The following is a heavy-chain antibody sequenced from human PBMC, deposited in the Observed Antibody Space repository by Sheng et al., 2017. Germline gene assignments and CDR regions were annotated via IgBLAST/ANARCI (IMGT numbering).Heavy chain of an antibody. CDR1: GFSFRKYA. CDR2: ISGSGATT. V-gene: IGHV3-23*01. J-gene: IGHJ5*02. D-gene: IGHD6-19*01. CDR3: AKDAIEVAGGGWFDP. Sequence: EGLLLESGGGLVQPGGSLRLSCVASGFSFRKYAMSWVRQAPAKGLEWVSTISGSGATTYYADSVKGRFTISRDNSKNTLFLQMNGLRAEDTAIFYCAKDAIEVAGGGWFDPWGQGTLVTVSS.